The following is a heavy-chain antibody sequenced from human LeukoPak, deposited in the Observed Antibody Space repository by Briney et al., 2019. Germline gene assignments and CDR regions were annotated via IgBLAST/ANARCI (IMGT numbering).Heavy chain of an antibody. Sequence: PGGSLRLSCTASGLTFSTYWVHWVRQAPGKGLVWVSQIKFDGSLASYADSVKGRFTISRDNAQNSVHLQMNSLRAEDTAVYHCARDEYRSRWLHPWGQGTLVTVTS. V-gene: IGHV3-74*01. J-gene: IGHJ5*02. CDR2: IKFDGSLA. CDR3: ARDEYRSRWLHP. D-gene: IGHD5-24*01. CDR1: GLTFSTYW.